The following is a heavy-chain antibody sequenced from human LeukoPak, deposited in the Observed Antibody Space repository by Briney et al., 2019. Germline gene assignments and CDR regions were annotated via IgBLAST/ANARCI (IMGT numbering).Heavy chain of an antibody. CDR2: ISSNGRYI. J-gene: IGHJ4*02. CDR3: ARDGLGSYDF. CDR1: GFDFSDYT. V-gene: IGHV3-21*01. D-gene: IGHD3-10*01. Sequence: GGSLRLSCAASGFDFSDYTINWVRQAPGKGLEWVSSISSNGRYIYYADSVKSRLTISRDNAKNSVYLQMNSLRAEDTAVYYCARDGLGSYDFWGQGTLVTVSS.